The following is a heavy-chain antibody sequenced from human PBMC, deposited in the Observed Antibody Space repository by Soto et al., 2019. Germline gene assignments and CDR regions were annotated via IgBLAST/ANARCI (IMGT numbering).Heavy chain of an antibody. CDR2: IRSKANSYAT. D-gene: IGHD6-19*01. CDR1: GFTFSGSA. V-gene: IGHV3-73*01. Sequence: PGGSLRLSCAASGFTFSGSAMHWVRQASGKGLEWVGRIRSKANSYATAYAASVKGRFTIPRDDSKNTAYLQMNSLKTEDTAVYYCTRHASAFSSGWYVFDYWGQGTLVTVSS. CDR3: TRHASAFSSGWYVFDY. J-gene: IGHJ4*02.